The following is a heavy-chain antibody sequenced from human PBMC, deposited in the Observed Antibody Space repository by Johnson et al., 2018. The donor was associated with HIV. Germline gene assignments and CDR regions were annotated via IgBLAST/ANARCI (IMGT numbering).Heavy chain of an antibody. D-gene: IGHD4-17*01. J-gene: IGHJ3*02. CDR1: GFTVSSNY. V-gene: IGHV3-66*01. Sequence: VQLVESGGGVVQPGRSLRLSCAASGFTVSSNYMSWVRQAPGKGLEWVSVIYSGGSTYYADSVKGRFTISRDNAKNTLYLQMNSLRAEDTAVYYCARALTTDAFDIWGQGTMVTVSS. CDR2: IYSGGST. CDR3: ARALTTDAFDI.